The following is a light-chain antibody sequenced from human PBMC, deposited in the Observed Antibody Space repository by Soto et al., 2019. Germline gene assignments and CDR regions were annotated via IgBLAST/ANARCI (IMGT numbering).Light chain of an antibody. Sequence: EIVLTQSPGTLSLSPGERAPLSCRASQSVSSSYLAWYQQKPGQAPRLLIYGASSRATGIPARFSGSGSGTGFTLTISSLQSEDFAVYYCQQYGSSGTVGQGTKVDIK. CDR3: QQYGSSGT. CDR2: GAS. V-gene: IGKV3-20*01. J-gene: IGKJ1*01. CDR1: QSVSSSY.